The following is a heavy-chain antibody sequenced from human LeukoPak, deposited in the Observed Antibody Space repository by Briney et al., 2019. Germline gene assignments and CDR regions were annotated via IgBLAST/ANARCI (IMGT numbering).Heavy chain of an antibody. V-gene: IGHV4-59*01. CDR3: ARHVLLWFGELPECWFDP. CDR1: GGSISSYY. D-gene: IGHD3-10*01. CDR2: IYYSGST. Sequence: SETLSLTCTVSGGSISSYYWSWLRQPPGKGLEWIGYIYYSGSTNYNPSLKSRVTISVDTSKNQFSLKLSSVTAADTAVYYCARHVLLWFGELPECWFDPWGQGTLVTVSS. J-gene: IGHJ5*02.